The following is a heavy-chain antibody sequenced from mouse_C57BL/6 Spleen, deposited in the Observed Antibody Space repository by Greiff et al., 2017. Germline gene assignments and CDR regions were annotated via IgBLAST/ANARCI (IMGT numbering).Heavy chain of an antibody. V-gene: IGHV1-59*01. J-gene: IGHJ4*01. CDR1: GYTFTSYW. D-gene: IGHD1-1*01. CDR2: IDPSDSYT. CDR3: ASTGSSYDYYAMDY. Sequence: QVQLQQPGAELVRPGTSVKLSCKASGYTFTSYWMHWVKQRPGQGLEWIGVIDPSDSYTNYNQKFKGKATLTVDTSSSTAYMQLSSLTSEDSAVYYCASTGSSYDYYAMDYWGQGTSVTVSS.